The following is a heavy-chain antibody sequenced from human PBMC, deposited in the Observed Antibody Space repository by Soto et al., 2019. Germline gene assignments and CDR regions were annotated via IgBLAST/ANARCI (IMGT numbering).Heavy chain of an antibody. Sequence: HWVRQAPGKGLEYVSAIRVKGGSTDCADALKGRFPITRDNSRNTLYLQMSSLRGETPAVYYCVKDALGIAPVYLNGSDWGQGTLVAVSS. J-gene: IGHJ4*02. D-gene: IGHD6-13*01. CDR3: VKDALGIAPVYLNGSD. V-gene: IGHV3-64D*06. CDR2: IRVKGGST.